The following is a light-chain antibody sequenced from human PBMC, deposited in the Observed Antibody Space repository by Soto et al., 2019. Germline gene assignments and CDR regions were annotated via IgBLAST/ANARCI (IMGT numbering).Light chain of an antibody. CDR1: SSDVGAYNY. Sequence: QSALTQPASVSGSPGQSITISCTGTSSDVGAYNYVSWYQQHPGKAPKLIIYDVTNRPSVVSHRFSGSKSGNTASLTISGLQAEDEADYYCSSYTRSSTLVFGGGTKLTVL. CDR2: DVT. J-gene: IGLJ2*01. CDR3: SSYTRSSTLV. V-gene: IGLV2-14*01.